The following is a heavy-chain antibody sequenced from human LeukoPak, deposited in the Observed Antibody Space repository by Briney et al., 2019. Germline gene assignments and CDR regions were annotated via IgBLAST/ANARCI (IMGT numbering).Heavy chain of an antibody. CDR3: ATSSSSANYFYFDS. J-gene: IGHJ4*02. D-gene: IGHD6-6*01. CDR1: GFIFSSYW. Sequence: TGGSLRLSCATSGFIFSSYWMHWVRQAPGKGLVWVSYINTDGSVTNYADSVKGRFTISRDNAKNTLYLQMNSLRAEDTAVYYCATSSSSANYFYFDSWGQGTLVTVSS. CDR2: INTDGSVT. V-gene: IGHV3-74*01.